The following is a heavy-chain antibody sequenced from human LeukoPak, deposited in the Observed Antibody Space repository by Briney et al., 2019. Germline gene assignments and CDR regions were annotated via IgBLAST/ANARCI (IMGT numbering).Heavy chain of an antibody. CDR2: IYYSGST. J-gene: IGHJ5*02. CDR3: ARQGVRYKYRSGWLTYNWFDP. Sequence: SETLSLTCTVSGGSISSSSYYWGWIRQPPGKGLEWIGSIYYSGSTYYNPSLRSRVTISVDTSKNQFSLKLSSVTPDDTAVYYCARQGVRYKYRSGWLTYNWFDPWGQGTLVNVSS. CDR1: GGSISSSSYY. V-gene: IGHV4-39*01. D-gene: IGHD6-19*01.